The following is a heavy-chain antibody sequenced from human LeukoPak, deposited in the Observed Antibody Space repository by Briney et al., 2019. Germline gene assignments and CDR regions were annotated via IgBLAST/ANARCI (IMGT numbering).Heavy chain of an antibody. J-gene: IGHJ4*02. Sequence: SVTHSLTCTVSRCSISHYYWRWIGQPPRKGLEGIGYINYSGSTNYNPSLNSRVAMSVETSKNQFSLKLSSVTAADTAMFYCAGEGRQDYVYFDHWGQGSLVTVSS. V-gene: IGHV4-59*01. CDR2: INYSGST. CDR3: AGEGRQDYVYFDH. CDR1: RCSISHYY. D-gene: IGHD4-17*01.